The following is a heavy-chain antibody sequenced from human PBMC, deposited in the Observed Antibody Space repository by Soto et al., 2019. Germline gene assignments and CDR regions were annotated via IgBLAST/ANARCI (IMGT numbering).Heavy chain of an antibody. CDR2: IKSKIDGGTT. J-gene: IGHJ4*01. CDR1: GFTFTTAW. CDR3: TTDSHFTMKLVRFDY. V-gene: IGHV3-15*07. Sequence: PGGSLRLSCAAPGFTFTTAWINWVRQAPGKGLEWVGRIKSKIDGGTTDFAAPVKGRFAISRDDSRNMVYFQMNSLEIEDTAVYYCTTDSHFTMKLVRFDYWGLGTLVPVSS. D-gene: IGHD3-22*01.